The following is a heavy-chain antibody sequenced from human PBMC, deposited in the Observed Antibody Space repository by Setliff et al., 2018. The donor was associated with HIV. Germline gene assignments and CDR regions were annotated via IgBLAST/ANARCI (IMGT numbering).Heavy chain of an antibody. CDR1: GFTFSSYS. Sequence: GGSLRLSCAASGFTFSSYSMNWVRQAPGKGLEWVSYISSSSSTIYYADSVKGRFTISRDNAKNSLYLQTNSLRAEDTAVYYCARDSGGWYPTGDYYYYYMDVWGKGTKVTVSS. CDR3: ARDSGGWYPTGDYYYYYMDV. J-gene: IGHJ6*03. V-gene: IGHV3-48*01. D-gene: IGHD6-19*01. CDR2: ISSSSSTI.